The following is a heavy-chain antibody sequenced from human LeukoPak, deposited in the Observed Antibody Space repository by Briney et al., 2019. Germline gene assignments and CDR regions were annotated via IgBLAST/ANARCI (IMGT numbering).Heavy chain of an antibody. V-gene: IGHV3-74*01. Sequence: GGSLRLSCAASGFTFSSYWMHWVRQAPGKGLVWVSRINSDGSSTSYADSVKGRFTISRDNSKNTLYLQMNSLRAEDTAVYYCAKDKLGRYFDYWGQGTLVTVSS. J-gene: IGHJ4*02. D-gene: IGHD1-26*01. CDR1: GFTFSSYW. CDR2: INSDGSST. CDR3: AKDKLGRYFDY.